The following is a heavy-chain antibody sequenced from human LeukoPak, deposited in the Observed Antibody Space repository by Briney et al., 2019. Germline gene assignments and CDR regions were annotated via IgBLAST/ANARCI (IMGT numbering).Heavy chain of an antibody. D-gene: IGHD4-23*01. V-gene: IGHV3-43*02. CDR3: VKAYTTVVTPVDY. J-gene: IGHJ4*02. Sequence: GGSLRLSCAASGFTFDEYAMHWVRQAPGKGLEWVSLISGDGGSTYYADSVKGRFTISRDNSKNSLYLQMNSLRTEDTALYYCVKAYTTVVTPVDYWGQGTLVTVSS. CDR1: GFTFDEYA. CDR2: ISGDGGST.